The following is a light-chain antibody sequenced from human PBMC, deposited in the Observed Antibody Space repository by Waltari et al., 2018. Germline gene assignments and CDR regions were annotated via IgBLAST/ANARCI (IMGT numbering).Light chain of an antibody. CDR1: SSDVGDYTF. J-gene: IGLJ1*01. V-gene: IGLV2-11*01. Sequence: QSALTQPRSVSGSPGQPVTISCPGTSSDVGDYTFVSWYQHHPDKAPKLIIYDVNKRPSGVPDRFSGSKSDNTASLTISGLQAEDEADYYCCSYAGTYINYVFGSGTTVTVL. CDR2: DVN. CDR3: CSYAGTYINYV.